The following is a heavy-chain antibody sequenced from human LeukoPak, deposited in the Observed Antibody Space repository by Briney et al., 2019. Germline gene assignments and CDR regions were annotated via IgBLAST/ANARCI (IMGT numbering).Heavy chain of an antibody. V-gene: IGHV3-30*02. J-gene: IGHJ4*02. Sequence: PGGSLRLSCAASGFTFSSYGMHWVRQAPGKGLEWVAFIRYDGSNKYYADSVKGRFTISRDNSKNTLYLQMNSLRAEDTAVYYCARSPGWLLETPPPAFDYWGQGTLVTVSS. CDR2: IRYDGSNK. CDR1: GFTFSSYG. D-gene: IGHD5-12*01. CDR3: ARSPGWLLETPPPAFDY.